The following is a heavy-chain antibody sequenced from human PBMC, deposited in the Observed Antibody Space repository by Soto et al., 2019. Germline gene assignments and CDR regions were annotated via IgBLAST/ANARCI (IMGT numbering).Heavy chain of an antibody. CDR1: GFSLSTSGVG. CDR3: ARTSRYYYMDV. CDR2: IYWDDDK. V-gene: IGHV2-5*02. J-gene: IGHJ6*03. Sequence: SGPTLVNPTQTLTLTCTFSGFSLSTSGVGVGWIRQPPGKALEWLALIYWDDDKRYSPSLRSRLTITKDTSKNQVVLTMTNMDPIDTATYYCARTSRYYYMDVWGKGTTVTVSS.